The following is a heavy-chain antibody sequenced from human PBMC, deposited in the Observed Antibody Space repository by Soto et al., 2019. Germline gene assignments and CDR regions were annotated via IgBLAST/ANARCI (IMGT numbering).Heavy chain of an antibody. Sequence: QVQLVQSGAEVKKPGASVKVSCKASGYTFTGYYMHWVRQAPGQGLEWMGGINPNSGGTNYAQKFQGWVTMTRDTSSSTAYMELSRLRSDDTAVYYCARERTVAGTYHYAFDIWGQGTMVTVSS. J-gene: IGHJ3*02. D-gene: IGHD6-19*01. CDR1: GYTFTGYY. V-gene: IGHV1-2*04. CDR3: ARERTVAGTYHYAFDI. CDR2: INPNSGGT.